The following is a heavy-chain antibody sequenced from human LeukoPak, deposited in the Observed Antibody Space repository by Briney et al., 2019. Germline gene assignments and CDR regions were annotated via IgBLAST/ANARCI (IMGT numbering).Heavy chain of an antibody. CDR1: GGSISSGGYY. J-gene: IGHJ4*02. CDR3: ARDPLEGPSDY. Sequence: PSETLSLTCTVSGGSISSGGYYWSWIRQHPGKGLEWIGYIYYSGRTYYNPSLKSRVTISVDTSKNQFSLKLSSVTAADTAVYYCARDPLEGPSDYWGQGTLVTVSS. CDR2: IYYSGRT. V-gene: IGHV4-31*03.